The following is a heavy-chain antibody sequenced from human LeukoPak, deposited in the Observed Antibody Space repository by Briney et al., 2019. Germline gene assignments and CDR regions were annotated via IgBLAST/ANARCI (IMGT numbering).Heavy chain of an antibody. CDR3: ARENSGVVRIHYFDY. Sequence: GGSLRLSCAASGFTFSTYWMSWVRQAPGKGLEWVASIKQDGGEKYYVDSVKGRFTISRDSAKNSLYLQMNGLRAEDTAVYYCARENSGVVRIHYFDYWGQGTLVTVSS. CDR2: IKQDGGEK. CDR1: GFTFSTYW. D-gene: IGHD2-2*01. J-gene: IGHJ4*02. V-gene: IGHV3-7*04.